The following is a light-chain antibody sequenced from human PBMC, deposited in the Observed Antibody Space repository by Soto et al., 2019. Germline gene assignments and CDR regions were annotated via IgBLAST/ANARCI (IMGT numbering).Light chain of an antibody. CDR2: EGS. V-gene: IGLV2-23*01. J-gene: IGLJ2*01. CDR3: CSYAGSVV. Sequence: QSALTQPASVSGSPGQSITISCTGTSSDVGSYNLVSWYQQHPGKAHKLMIYEGSKRPSGVSNRFSGFKSGNTASLTISGLQAEDEADYYCCSYAGSVVFGGGTKLTVL. CDR1: SSDVGSYNL.